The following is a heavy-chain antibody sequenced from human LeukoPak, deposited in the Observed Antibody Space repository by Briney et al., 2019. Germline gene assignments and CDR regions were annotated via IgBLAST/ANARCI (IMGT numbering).Heavy chain of an antibody. CDR3: ARSYDSSGYSLDY. D-gene: IGHD3-22*01. V-gene: IGHV1-69*05. CDR1: GGTFSSYA. J-gene: IGHJ4*02. CDR2: IIPIFGTA. Sequence: ASVKVSCKASGGTFSSYAISWVRQAPGQGLEWMGGIIPIFGTANYAQKFQGRVTITTDESTSTDYMELSSLRSEDTAVYYCARSYDSSGYSLDYWGQGTLVTVSS.